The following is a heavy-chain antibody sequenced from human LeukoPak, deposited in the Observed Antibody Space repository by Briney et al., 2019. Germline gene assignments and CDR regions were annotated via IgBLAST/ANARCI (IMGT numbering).Heavy chain of an antibody. V-gene: IGHV4-39*01. CDR2: IYYSGST. CDR3: ARATVVMAYFQH. D-gene: IGHD4-23*01. CDR1: GGSISSSSYY. Sequence: SETLSLTCTVSGGSISSSSYYWGWIRQPPGKGLEWIGSIYYSGSTYYNPSLKSRVTISVDTSKNQFSLKLSSVTAADTAVYYRARATVVMAYFQHWGQGTLVTVSS. J-gene: IGHJ1*01.